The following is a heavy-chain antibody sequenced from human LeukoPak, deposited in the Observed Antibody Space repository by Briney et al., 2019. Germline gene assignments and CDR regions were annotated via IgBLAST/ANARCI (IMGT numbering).Heavy chain of an antibody. Sequence: TSETLSLTCTVSGASISDFYWSWIRQSPGQGLEWIGYISYSGSTNFNPSLKSRVTISIDKSKNQLSLRLSSVTAADTAIYYCTRDGGDRSSSLDFDFWGQGVLVTVSS. J-gene: IGHJ4*02. CDR3: TRDGGDRSSSLDFDF. CDR2: ISYSGST. D-gene: IGHD2-21*01. V-gene: IGHV4-59*01. CDR1: GASISDFY.